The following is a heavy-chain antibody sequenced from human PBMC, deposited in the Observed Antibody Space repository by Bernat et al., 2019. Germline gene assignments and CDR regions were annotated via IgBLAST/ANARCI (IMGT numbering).Heavy chain of an antibody. D-gene: IGHD1-26*01. CDR1: GFTFSNAW. Sequence: EVQLVESGGGLVKPGGSLRLSCAASGFTFSNAWMNWVRQAPGKGLEWVGRIKSKTDGGTTDYAAPVKGRCTISRDDSKNTLYLQMNSLKTEDTAVYYYTTDSGSSDSYYYYGMDVWGQGTTVTVSS. CDR2: IKSKTDGGTT. V-gene: IGHV3-15*07. CDR3: TTDSGSSDSYYYYGMDV. J-gene: IGHJ6*02.